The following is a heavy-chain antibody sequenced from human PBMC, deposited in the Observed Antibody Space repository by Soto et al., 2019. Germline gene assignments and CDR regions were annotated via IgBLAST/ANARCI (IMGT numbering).Heavy chain of an antibody. Sequence: QITLKESGPTLVKPTQTLTLTCTISGFSLSTGGVGVGWIRQPPGKALEWLALIYWDYDKRYSPSLKSRLTITKDTSKNQVVLTMINMDPVDTATYYCVHSRCGGDCLQSYSSPYYYGMDVWGQGTTVTVSS. D-gene: IGHD2-21*02. CDR3: VHSRCGGDCLQSYSSPYYYGMDV. J-gene: IGHJ6*02. CDR2: IYWDYDK. V-gene: IGHV2-5*02. CDR1: GFSLSTGGVG.